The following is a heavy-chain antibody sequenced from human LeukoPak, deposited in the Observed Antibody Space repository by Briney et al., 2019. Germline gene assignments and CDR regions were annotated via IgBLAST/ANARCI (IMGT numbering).Heavy chain of an antibody. CDR1: GYTFTIYG. CDR2: IYSYNGNT. J-gene: IGHJ4*02. CDR3: ARLKNYGDYGY. D-gene: IGHD4-17*01. Sequence: ASVKVSCKPSGYTFTIYGIRGVRQAPPQGLEWMGWIYSYNGNTNYAQKFQGRVTMTTDTSTSIAYMELRSLTSDDTAVYYCARLKNYGDYGYWGQGTLVTVFS. V-gene: IGHV1-18*01.